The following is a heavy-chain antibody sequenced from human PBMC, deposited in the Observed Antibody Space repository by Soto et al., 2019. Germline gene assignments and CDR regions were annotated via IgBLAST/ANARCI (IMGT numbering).Heavy chain of an antibody. Sequence: PSETLSLTCTVSGGSISGGAHYWSWIRQPPGKGLEWIGYIYYSGSTYYNPSLKSRVTISVDTSKNQFSLTLSSVTAADTAVYYCARDQFLSGGGNGDWFDPWGQGTLVTVSS. CDR1: GGSISGGAHY. CDR3: ARDQFLSGGGNGDWFDP. V-gene: IGHV4-30-4*01. D-gene: IGHD2-15*01. J-gene: IGHJ5*02. CDR2: IYYSGST.